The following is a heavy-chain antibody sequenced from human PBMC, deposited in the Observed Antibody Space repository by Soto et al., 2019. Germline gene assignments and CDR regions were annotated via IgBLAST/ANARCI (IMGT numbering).Heavy chain of an antibody. V-gene: IGHV3-23*01. Sequence: EVQLLESGGVLEQPGGSQRLSCAASGFTFINYAMIWVRQAPGKGLEWVSTISGGGDGTYYADSVKGHFTISRDNSKNTLYLQMNSLRAEDTAIYYCAKKGLGSLKTFCSNSDCHYAFDLWGQGTVVTVSS. J-gene: IGHJ3*01. CDR3: AKKGLGSLKTFCSNSDCHYAFDL. CDR1: GFTFINYA. CDR2: ISGGGDGT. D-gene: IGHD2-8*01.